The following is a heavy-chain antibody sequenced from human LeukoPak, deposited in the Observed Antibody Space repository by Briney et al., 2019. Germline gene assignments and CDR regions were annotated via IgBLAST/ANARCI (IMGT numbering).Heavy chain of an antibody. CDR3: ASITMVRGVIKGFDY. D-gene: IGHD3-10*01. J-gene: IGHJ4*02. CDR1: GYTFTSYV. CDR2: ISAYNGNT. V-gene: IGHV1-18*01. Sequence: GASVKVSCKASGYTFTSYVISWVRQAPAQGLEWMGWISAYNGNTNYAQKFQGRVTITADKSTSTAYMELSSLRSEDTAVYYCASITMVRGVIKGFDYWGQGTLVTVSS.